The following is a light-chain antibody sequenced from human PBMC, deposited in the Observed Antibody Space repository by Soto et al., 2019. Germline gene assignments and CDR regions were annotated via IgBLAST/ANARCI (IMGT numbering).Light chain of an antibody. V-gene: IGKV3-20*01. CDR3: QQYGSSHT. Sequence: EIVLTQSPGTLSLSPGERATLSFRASQSVTSTYLAWYQQKPGQAPRLLIYGASSRAIGIPDRFSGSVSGSDFILTINRLEPEDFAVYYCQQYGSSHTFGQGTRLEI. CDR1: QSVTSTY. J-gene: IGKJ5*01. CDR2: GAS.